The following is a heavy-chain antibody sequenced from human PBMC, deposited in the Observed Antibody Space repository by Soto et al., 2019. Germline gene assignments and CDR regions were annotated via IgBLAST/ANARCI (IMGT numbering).Heavy chain of an antibody. J-gene: IGHJ6*02. V-gene: IGHV4-59*01. CDR3: ARDPIVPAAIPPNGLTYYYYYGMDV. CDR2: IYYSGST. CDR1: GGSISSYY. D-gene: IGHD2-2*01. Sequence: SQTLSLTCTVSGGSISSYYWSWIRQPPGKGLEWIGYIYYSGSTNYNPSLKSRVTISVDTSKNQFSLKLSFVTAADTAVYYCARDPIVPAAIPPNGLTYYYYYGMDVWGQGTTVTVSS.